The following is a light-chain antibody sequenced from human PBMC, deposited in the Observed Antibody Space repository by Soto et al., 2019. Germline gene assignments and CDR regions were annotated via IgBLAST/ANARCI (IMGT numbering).Light chain of an antibody. V-gene: IGKV1-5*03. Sequence: DIQMTQSPSTLSASVGDRVTITCRASQSISTWLAWYQQKPGKAPNLLIYKASSLESEVPSRFSGSGSGTEFTLTISSLQPDDFATYYCQQYNTYPTFGGGTKVEIK. CDR2: KAS. CDR3: QQYNTYPT. J-gene: IGKJ4*01. CDR1: QSISTW.